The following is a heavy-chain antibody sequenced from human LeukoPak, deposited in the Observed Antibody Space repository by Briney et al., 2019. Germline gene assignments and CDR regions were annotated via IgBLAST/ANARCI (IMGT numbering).Heavy chain of an antibody. CDR2: MHSDGRT. CDR3: ARDPDERIGLEAFET. Sequence: GGSLRLSCAASGFSVSNNYMNWVRQASGKGLEWVSVMHSDGRTFYADSVKGRFTISRDKSKNMFYLQMDSLRAEDTAVYYCARDPDERIGLEAFETWGQATKVTF. CDR1: GFSVSNNY. J-gene: IGHJ3*02. D-gene: IGHD2/OR15-2a*01. V-gene: IGHV3-53*01.